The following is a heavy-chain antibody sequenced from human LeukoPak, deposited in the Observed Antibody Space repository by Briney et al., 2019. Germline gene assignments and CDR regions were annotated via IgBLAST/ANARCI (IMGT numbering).Heavy chain of an antibody. CDR1: GFTFSSYA. J-gene: IGHJ6*03. CDR2: ITGGGMST. Sequence: GGSLRLSCAASGFTFSSYAMTWVRQAPGKGLEWVSAITGGGMSTYYAASVKGRFTISRDNSKNTVYLQMNSLRAEDTVVYYCANLLAYFYYMDVWGKGTTVTVSS. CDR3: ANLLAYFYYMDV. V-gene: IGHV3-23*01. D-gene: IGHD2-15*01.